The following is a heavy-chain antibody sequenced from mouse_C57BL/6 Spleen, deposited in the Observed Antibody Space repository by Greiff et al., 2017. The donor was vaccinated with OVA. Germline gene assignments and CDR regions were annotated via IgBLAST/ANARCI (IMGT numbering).Heavy chain of an antibody. V-gene: IGHV2-9-1*01. CDR2: IWTGGGT. Sequence: QVQLQQSGPGLVAPSQSLSITCPVTGFSLTSYAISWVSQPPGKGLEWIGVIWTGGGTNYNSALKSRLSISKDNSKSQDILKMNTLQTDDTARYYFSRRNYYDHEDVYSIDYWGQGTSDTASS. J-gene: IGHJ4*01. D-gene: IGHD2-4*01. CDR3: SRRNYYDHEDVYSIDY. CDR1: GFSLTSYA.